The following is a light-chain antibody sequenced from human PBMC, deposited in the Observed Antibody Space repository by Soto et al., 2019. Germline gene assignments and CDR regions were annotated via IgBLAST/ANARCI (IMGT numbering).Light chain of an antibody. CDR3: QQRSNWPRT. J-gene: IGKJ1*01. V-gene: IGKV3-11*01. Sequence: EIVLTQSPATLSLSPGERSTLPCRASQSVGTYLAWYQQKPGQAPRLLIYDASNRATGIPARFSGSGSGTDFTLTISSLEPEDFAVYYCQQRSNWPRTFGQGTKVDIK. CDR2: DAS. CDR1: QSVGTY.